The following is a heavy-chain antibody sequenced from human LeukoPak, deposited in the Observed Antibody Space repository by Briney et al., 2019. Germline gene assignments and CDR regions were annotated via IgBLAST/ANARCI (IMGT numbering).Heavy chain of an antibody. V-gene: IGHV3-48*03. D-gene: IGHD6-19*01. Sequence: PGGSLRLSCAVSGFPFSFFEVNWVRQAPGKGLEWVSNIASSGRTRYYADSVKGRFSISRDNAKNSLYLQMNTLRVEDTGVYYCALLAVASDFDYWGQRALVTISS. CDR1: GFPFSFFE. J-gene: IGHJ4*02. CDR3: ALLAVASDFDY. CDR2: IASSGRTR.